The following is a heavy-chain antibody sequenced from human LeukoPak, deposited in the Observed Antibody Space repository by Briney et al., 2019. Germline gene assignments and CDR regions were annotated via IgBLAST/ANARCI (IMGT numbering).Heavy chain of an antibody. CDR3: AKHCSGYCNTASEKRFDP. D-gene: IGHD2-2*03. V-gene: IGHV3-23*01. J-gene: IGHJ5*02. CDR2: IGSNSVPT. CDR1: GFTFSSYS. Sequence: GGSLRLSCAASGFTFSSYSMNWVRQAPGKGLEWVSGIGSNSVPTVYADSVKGRFTISRDNSKSMLYLQMDSRRVEDTAVYYCAKHCSGYCNTASEKRFDPWGQGTLVTVSS.